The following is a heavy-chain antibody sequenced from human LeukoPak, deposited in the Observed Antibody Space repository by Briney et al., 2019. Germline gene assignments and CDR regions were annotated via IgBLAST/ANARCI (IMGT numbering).Heavy chain of an antibody. V-gene: IGHV1-69*01. CDR3: ARGDTWEYCSSTSCYLYAFDI. CDR1: GGTFSSYA. CDR2: IIPIFDTA. D-gene: IGHD2-2*01. J-gene: IGHJ3*02. Sequence: GSSVKVSCKASGGTFSSYAISWVRQAPGQGLEWMGGIIPIFDTANYAQKFQGRVTITADESTSTAYMELSSLRSEDTAVYYCARGDTWEYCSSTSCYLYAFDIWGQGTMVTVSS.